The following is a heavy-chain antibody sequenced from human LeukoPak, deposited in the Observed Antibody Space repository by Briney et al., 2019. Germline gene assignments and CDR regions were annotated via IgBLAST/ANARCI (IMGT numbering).Heavy chain of an antibody. D-gene: IGHD3-10*01. V-gene: IGHV3-23*01. CDR1: GFTFSSYA. Sequence: GGSLRLSCAASGFTFSSYAMSWVRQAPGKGLEWVSAISGSGGSTYYADSVKGRFTISRDNSKNTLCLQMNSLRAEDTAVYYCARSITMVRGANSPHFDYWGQGTLVTVSS. CDR3: ARSITMVRGANSPHFDY. CDR2: ISGSGGST. J-gene: IGHJ4*02.